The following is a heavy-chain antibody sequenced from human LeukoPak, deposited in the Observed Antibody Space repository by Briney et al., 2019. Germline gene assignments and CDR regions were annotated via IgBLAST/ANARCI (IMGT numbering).Heavy chain of an antibody. D-gene: IGHD5-12*01. CDR1: GFPFSSHG. V-gene: IGHV3-23*01. CDR2: ISPGGGPT. Sequence: GGTLRLSCAGSGFPFSSHGMNWVRQAPGKGLEWVSGISPGGGPTYYADSVRGRFTISRDDSKNTLYLQMKNLRAEDTAVYYCAKDGAWLRFDDWGQGSVVTVSS. CDR3: AKDGAWLRFDD. J-gene: IGHJ4*02.